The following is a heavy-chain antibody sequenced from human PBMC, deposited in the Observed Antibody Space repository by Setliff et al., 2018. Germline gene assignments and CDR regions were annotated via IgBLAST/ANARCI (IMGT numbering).Heavy chain of an antibody. Sequence: SETLSLTCTVSGGSISSSNYYWGWIRQPPGKGLEWIGNIYYSGSTYYNPSLKSRVTISVDTSKNQFSLKLSSVTAADTAVYYCARVGGYYYYYYGMDVWGQGTTVTVSS. CDR1: GGSISSSNYY. J-gene: IGHJ6*02. CDR3: ARVGGYYYYYYGMDV. CDR2: IYYSGST. V-gene: IGHV4-39*07.